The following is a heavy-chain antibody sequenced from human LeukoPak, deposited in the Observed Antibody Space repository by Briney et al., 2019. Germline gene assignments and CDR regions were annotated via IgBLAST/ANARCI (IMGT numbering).Heavy chain of an antibody. Sequence: GGSLRLSCAASGFTFSSYAMSRVRQAPGKGLEWVSAISGSGGSTYYADSVKGRFTISRDNSKNTLYLQMNSLRAEDTAVYYCAKSHKTVVVITNPIDYWGQGTLVTVSS. CDR2: ISGSGGST. D-gene: IGHD3-22*01. CDR1: GFTFSSYA. J-gene: IGHJ4*02. CDR3: AKSHKTVVVITNPIDY. V-gene: IGHV3-23*01.